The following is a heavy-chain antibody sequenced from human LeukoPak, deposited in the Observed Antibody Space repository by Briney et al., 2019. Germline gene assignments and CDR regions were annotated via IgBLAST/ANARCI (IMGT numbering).Heavy chain of an antibody. Sequence: GESLKISCKGSGYSFTSYWIGWVRQMPGKGLEWMGIIYPGDSDTRYRPSFQGQVTISADKSISTAYLQWSSLKASDTAMYYCARRITMIVVVTPYDAFDIWGQGTMVTVSS. CDR1: GYSFTSYW. J-gene: IGHJ3*02. V-gene: IGHV5-51*01. CDR2: IYPGDSDT. CDR3: ARRITMIVVVTPYDAFDI. D-gene: IGHD3-22*01.